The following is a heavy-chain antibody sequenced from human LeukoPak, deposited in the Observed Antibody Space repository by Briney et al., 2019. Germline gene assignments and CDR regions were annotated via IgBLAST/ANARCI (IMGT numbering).Heavy chain of an antibody. CDR1: GFTFSSYS. CDR3: ARVRLYCGSACYSDLLDY. J-gene: IGHJ4*02. CDR2: ISSSSSYI. D-gene: IGHD2-21*02. Sequence: GGSLRLSCAASGFTFSSYSMNWVRQAPGKGLEWVSSISSSSSYIYYADSVKGRFTISRDNAKNSLYLQMNSLIAEDTAVYYCARVRLYCGSACYSDLLDYWGQGTLVTVSS. V-gene: IGHV3-21*01.